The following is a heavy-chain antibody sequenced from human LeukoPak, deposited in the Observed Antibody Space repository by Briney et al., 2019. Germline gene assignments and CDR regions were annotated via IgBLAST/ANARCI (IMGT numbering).Heavy chain of an antibody. CDR1: GFTFDDYA. CDR3: AKDIGGLLWFGELSPDAFDI. CDR2: ISWNSGSI. J-gene: IGHJ3*02. V-gene: IGHV3-9*01. D-gene: IGHD3-10*01. Sequence: PGRSLRLSCAASGFTFDDYAMHWVRQAPGKGLEWVSGISWNSGSIGYADSVKGRFTISRDNAKNSLYLQMNSLRAEDTALYYCAKDIGGLLWFGELSPDAFDIWGQGTMVTVSS.